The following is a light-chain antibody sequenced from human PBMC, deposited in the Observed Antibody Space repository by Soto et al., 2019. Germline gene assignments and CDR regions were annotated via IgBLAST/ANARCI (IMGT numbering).Light chain of an antibody. CDR2: GNS. J-gene: IGLJ3*02. CDR1: RSNLGAGYD. CDR3: QSFDSSLTAWV. V-gene: IGLV1-40*01. Sequence: QSVLTQPPSVSGAPGQRVTVSCSGSRSNLGAGYDVHWYQLLPGTAPKLLIYGNSNRPSGVPNRFSGSKSGTSASLAITGLQAEDESNYFCQSFDSSLTAWVFGGGTKLTVL.